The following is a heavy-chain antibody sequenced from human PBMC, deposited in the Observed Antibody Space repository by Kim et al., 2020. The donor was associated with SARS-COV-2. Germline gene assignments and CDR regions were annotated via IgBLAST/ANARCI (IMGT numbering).Heavy chain of an antibody. V-gene: IGHV4-59*01. J-gene: IGHJ3*02. CDR3: ARYRSYVNILTGEDAFDI. CDR2: IYYSGST. D-gene: IGHD3-9*01. Sequence: SETLSLTCTVSGGSISSYYWSWIRQPPGKRLEWIGYIYYSGSTNYNPSLKSRVTISVDTSKNQFSLKLSSVTAADTAVYYCARYRSYVNILTGEDAFDIWGQGTMVTVSS. CDR1: GGSISSYY.